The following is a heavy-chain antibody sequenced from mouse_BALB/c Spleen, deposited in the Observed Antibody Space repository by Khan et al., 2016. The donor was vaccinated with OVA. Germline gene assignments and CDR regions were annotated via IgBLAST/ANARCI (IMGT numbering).Heavy chain of an antibody. J-gene: IGHJ4*01. CDR2: IWGDGST. D-gene: IGHD2-10*01. CDR1: GFSLTGYG. V-gene: IGHV2-6-7*01. CDR3: ARAYYANYREAMDY. Sequence: QVQLKQSGPGLVAPSQSLSITCTVSGFSLTGYGVNWVRQPPGKGLEWLGMIWGDGSTDYNSALKSRLSITKDNSKSQVFLKMNSLQTDDTAMYYCARAYYANYREAMDYWGQGNSVTVSS.